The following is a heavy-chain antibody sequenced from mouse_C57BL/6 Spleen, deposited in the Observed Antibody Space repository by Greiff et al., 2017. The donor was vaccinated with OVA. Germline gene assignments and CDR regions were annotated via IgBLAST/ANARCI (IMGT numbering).Heavy chain of an antibody. CDR1: GYSITSGYY. J-gene: IGHJ4*01. CDR2: ISYDGSN. V-gene: IGHV3-6*01. CDR3: ARCYYYGDAMDY. Sequence: EVKLVESGPGLVKPSQSLSLTCSVTGYSITSGYYWNWIRQFPGNKLEWMGYISYDGSNNSNPSLKNRISITRDTSKNQFFLKLNSVTTEDTATYYCARCYYYGDAMDYWGQGTSVTVSS. D-gene: IGHD1-1*01.